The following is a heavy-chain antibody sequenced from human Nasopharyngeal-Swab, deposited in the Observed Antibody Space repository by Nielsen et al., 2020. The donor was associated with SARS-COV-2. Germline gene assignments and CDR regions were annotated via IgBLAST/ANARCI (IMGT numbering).Heavy chain of an antibody. D-gene: IGHD3-3*02. CDR2: ISAYNGDT. CDR3: ARDGTHVGAFLNWLDP. CDR1: GYTFTSYG. J-gene: IGHJ5*02. V-gene: IGHV1-18*01. Sequence: ASVKVSCKASGYTFTSYGISWVRQAPGQGLEWMGWISAYNGDTNYEQKVQGRVTMTTDTSTGTAYMELRSLRSDDTAVYYCARDGTHVGAFLNWLDPWGQGTLVTVSS.